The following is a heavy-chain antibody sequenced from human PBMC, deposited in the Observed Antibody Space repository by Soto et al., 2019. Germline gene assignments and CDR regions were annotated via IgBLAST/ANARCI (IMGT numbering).Heavy chain of an antibody. Sequence: LGESLKISCKGSGYSFTSYWIGWVRQMPGKGLEWMGIIYPGDSDTTYSPSFQGQVTISADKSISTAYLQWSSLKASDTAMYYCATHTRITMVRVMGYYYGMDVWGQGTTVTVSS. D-gene: IGHD3-10*01. CDR2: IYPGDSDT. CDR1: GYSFTSYW. CDR3: ATHTRITMVRVMGYYYGMDV. V-gene: IGHV5-51*01. J-gene: IGHJ6*02.